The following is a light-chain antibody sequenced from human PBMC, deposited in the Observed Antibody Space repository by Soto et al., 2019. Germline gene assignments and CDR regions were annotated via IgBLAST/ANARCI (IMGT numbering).Light chain of an antibody. J-gene: IGLJ2*01. Sequence: QPVLTQPPSASGTPGQRVTISCSGSSSNIGSYYVYWFQQLPGTAPKLLIYSNNQRPSGVPDRFSGSKSGTSASLAISGLRSEDEATYYCAAWDDSLSVVFGGGTKVTVL. CDR2: SNN. CDR3: AAWDDSLSVV. CDR1: SSNIGSYY. V-gene: IGLV1-47*01.